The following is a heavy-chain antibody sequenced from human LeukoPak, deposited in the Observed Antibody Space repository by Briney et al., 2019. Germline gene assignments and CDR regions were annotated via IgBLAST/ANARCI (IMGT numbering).Heavy chain of an antibody. J-gene: IGHJ4*02. D-gene: IGHD6-19*01. V-gene: IGHV3-48*03. Sequence: SCKASGSTFTGYYMHWVRQAPGKGLEWVSYISSSGSAIYYADSVKGRFTISRDNAKNSLYLQMNSLRAEDTAVYYCARVHSHSSGWYWGQGTLVTVSS. CDR3: ARVHSHSSGWY. CDR2: ISSSGSAI. CDR1: GSTFTGYY.